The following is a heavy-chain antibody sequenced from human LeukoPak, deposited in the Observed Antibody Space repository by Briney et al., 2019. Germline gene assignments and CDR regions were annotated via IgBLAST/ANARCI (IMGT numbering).Heavy chain of an antibody. CDR1: GYTFTGYY. V-gene: IGHV1-2*02. CDR3: ARRAVYYYYGRGV. CDR2: INPNSGGT. Sequence: ASVKVSCKASGYTFTGYYVHWVRQAPGQGLEWMGWINPNSGGTNYAQKFQGRVTMTRDTSISTAYMELSRLKSDDTAVYYCARRAVYYYYGRGVWGQGSTVTVSS. D-gene: IGHD6-25*01. J-gene: IGHJ6*02.